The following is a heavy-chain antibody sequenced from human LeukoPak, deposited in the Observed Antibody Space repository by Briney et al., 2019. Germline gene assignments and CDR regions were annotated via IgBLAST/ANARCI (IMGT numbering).Heavy chain of an antibody. V-gene: IGHV3-74*01. CDR3: ARSDFWGTSYD. D-gene: IGHD3-3*01. CDR2: INSDGSRT. Sequence: GGSLRLSCAASGFTFDDYGMSWVRQAPGKGLEWVSRINSDGSRTNYADSVKGRFTISRDNAKNTLYLQMNSLSAEDTAVYYCARSDFWGTSYDWGQGTLVTVSS. CDR1: GFTFDDYG. J-gene: IGHJ4*02.